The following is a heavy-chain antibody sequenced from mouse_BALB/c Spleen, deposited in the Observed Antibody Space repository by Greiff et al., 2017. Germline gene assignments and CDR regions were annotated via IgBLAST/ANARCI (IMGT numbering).Heavy chain of an antibody. CDR3: AREGYYYAMDY. V-gene: IGHV7-3*02. Sequence: EVKLVESGGGLVQPGGSLRLSCATSGFTFTDYYMSWVRQPPGKALEWLGFIRNKANGYTTEYSASVKGRFTISRDNSQSILYLQMNTLRAEDSATYSCAREGYYYAMDYWGQGTSVTVSS. CDR1: GFTFTDYY. CDR2: IRNKANGYTT. J-gene: IGHJ4*01.